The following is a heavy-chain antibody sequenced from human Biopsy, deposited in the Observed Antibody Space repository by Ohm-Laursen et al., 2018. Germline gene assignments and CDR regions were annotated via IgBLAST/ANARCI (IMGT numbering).Heavy chain of an antibody. J-gene: IGHJ1*01. V-gene: IGHV4-59*11. CDR3: ARGSNEYGGLYFPH. D-gene: IGHD4-23*01. Sequence: SETLSLTCTVSGGSFTGHYRSWIRQPPGKGLEWIGHISHTGYTSYKSSLKSRVTISLDTSRKHFSLRLTSLAAADTAVYYCARGSNEYGGLYFPHWGQGTLVTVSS. CDR2: ISHTGYT. CDR1: GGSFTGHY.